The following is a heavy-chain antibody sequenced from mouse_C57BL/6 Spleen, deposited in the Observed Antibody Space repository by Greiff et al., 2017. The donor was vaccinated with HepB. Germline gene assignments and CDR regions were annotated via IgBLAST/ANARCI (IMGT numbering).Heavy chain of an antibody. CDR1: GYTFTSYW. CDR3: ARSTYDYDWFAY. CDR2: IDPSDSET. V-gene: IGHV1-52*01. D-gene: IGHD2-4*01. Sequence: VQLQQSGAELVRPGSSVKLSCKASGYTFTSYWMHWVKQRPIQGLEWIGNIDPSDSETHYNQKFKDKATLTVDKSSSTAYMQLSSLTSEDSAVYYCARSTYDYDWFAYWGQGTLVTVSA. J-gene: IGHJ3*01.